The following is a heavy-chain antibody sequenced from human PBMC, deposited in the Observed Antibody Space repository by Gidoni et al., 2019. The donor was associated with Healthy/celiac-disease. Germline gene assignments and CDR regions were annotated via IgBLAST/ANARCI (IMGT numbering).Heavy chain of an antibody. D-gene: IGHD3-16*01. CDR3: ARDQDDYVWGRYLDIYGMDV. CDR2: ISAYNGNT. V-gene: IGHV1-18*04. Sequence: KASGYTFTSYGIRWVRQAPGQGLEWMGWISAYNGNTNYAQKLQGRVTMTTDTSTSTAYMELRSLRSDDTAVYYCARDQDDYVWGRYLDIYGMDVWGQGTTVTVSS. J-gene: IGHJ6*02. CDR1: GYTFTSYG.